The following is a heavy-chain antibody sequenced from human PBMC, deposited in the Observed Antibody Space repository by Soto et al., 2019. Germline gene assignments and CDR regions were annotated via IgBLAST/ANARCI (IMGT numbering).Heavy chain of an antibody. Sequence: QVQLVQSGAEVKKPGSSVKVSCKASGGIFSTYAISWLRQAPGQGLEWRGGIIPIFGTPNYPQRFQGRVTITADESTSTAYMELSRLRSEDTAVYYCARDRDDYGSGNYYNRIDFWGQGTLVTVSS. D-gene: IGHD3-10*01. V-gene: IGHV1-69*01. CDR3: ARDRDDYGSGNYYNRIDF. CDR2: IIPIFGTP. J-gene: IGHJ4*02. CDR1: GGIFSTYA.